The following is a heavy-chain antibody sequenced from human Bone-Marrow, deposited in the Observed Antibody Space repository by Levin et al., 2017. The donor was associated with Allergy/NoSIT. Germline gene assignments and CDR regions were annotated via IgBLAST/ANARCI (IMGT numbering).Heavy chain of an antibody. V-gene: IGHV1-8*02. D-gene: IGHD3/OR15-3a*01. Sequence: ASVKVSCKASGDTFSNYDINWVRQATGQGLEWMGWMSPNSGDLGYAPKFQGRVTMTRDTSTTTAYIELSSLKSEDSAVYYCARATRGWTGYFYSMDVWGEGTPVTVSS. J-gene: IGHJ6*03. CDR1: GDTFSNYD. CDR3: ARATRGWTGYFYSMDV. CDR2: MSPNSGDL.